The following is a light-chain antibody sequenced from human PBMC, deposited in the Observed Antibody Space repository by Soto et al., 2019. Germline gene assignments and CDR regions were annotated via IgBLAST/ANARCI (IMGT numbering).Light chain of an antibody. Sequence: EIVLKQSPDTLSLSPGERATLSCRASQSVKNNYLAWYQQKPGQAPRFLIYDASSRATGIPDRFSGSGSGTDFTLTISRLEPEDFAVYHCQQYGRTPLTFGGGTKVDIK. CDR3: QQYGRTPLT. J-gene: IGKJ4*01. CDR2: DAS. V-gene: IGKV3-20*01. CDR1: QSVKNNY.